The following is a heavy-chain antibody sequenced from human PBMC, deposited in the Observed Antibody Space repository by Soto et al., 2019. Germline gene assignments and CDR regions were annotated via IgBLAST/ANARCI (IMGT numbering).Heavy chain of an antibody. CDR1: GYTFTSYG. CDR3: AGGPVEGSDI. D-gene: IGHD6-19*01. V-gene: IGHV1-18*04. J-gene: IGHJ4*03. CDR2: ISPYSGET. Sequence: QVQLVQSGAEVKRPAASVKVSCKASGYTFTSYGIVWVRQAPGQGLEWMGWISPYSGETRYAEKFQDRVTLTTDTSSKTASVDLTNLKSADTAVYWCAGGPVEGSDIWGHRTRVTVSS.